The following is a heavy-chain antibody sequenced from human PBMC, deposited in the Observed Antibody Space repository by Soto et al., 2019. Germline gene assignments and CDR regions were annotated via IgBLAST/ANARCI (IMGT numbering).Heavy chain of an antibody. CDR2: IIPILGIA. D-gene: IGHD6-13*01. CDR3: ARDANKPGIAAAGTRYYYYMDV. Sequence: QVQLVQSGAEVKKPGSSVKVSCKASGGTFSSYTISWVRQAPGQGLEWMGRIIPILGIANYAQKFQGRVTITADKSTSTAYMELSSLSSEDTAVYYCARDANKPGIAAAGTRYYYYMDVWGKGTTVTVSS. V-gene: IGHV1-69*08. CDR1: GGTFSSYT. J-gene: IGHJ6*03.